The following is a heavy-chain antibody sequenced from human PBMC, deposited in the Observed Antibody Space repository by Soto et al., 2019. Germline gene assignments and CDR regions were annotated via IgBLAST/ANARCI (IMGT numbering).Heavy chain of an antibody. CDR2: IHYGGST. CDR1: GGSISSGIYY. Sequence: QLQLQESGPGLVKPSETLSLTCTVSGGSISSGIYYWAWIRQPPGKGLEWIGSIHYGGSTSYNPSRKSRVTISVDTSRNQFSLNLNSVTAADTAAYSCARLVTPSYGRDYFDYWGQGTLVTVSS. CDR3: ARLVTPSYGRDYFDY. V-gene: IGHV4-39*01. J-gene: IGHJ4*02. D-gene: IGHD5-18*01.